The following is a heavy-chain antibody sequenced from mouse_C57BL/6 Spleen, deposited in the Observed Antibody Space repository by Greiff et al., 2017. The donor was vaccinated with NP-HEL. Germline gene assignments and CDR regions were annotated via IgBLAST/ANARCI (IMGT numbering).Heavy chain of an antibody. D-gene: IGHD3-2*02. J-gene: IGHJ3*01. CDR2: IDPENGDT. V-gene: IGHV14-4*01. CDR1: GFNITDDY. Sequence: EVKLMESGAELVRPGASVKLSCTASGFNITDDYMHWVKQRPEQGLEWIGWIDPENGDTEYASKFQGKATITADTSSNTAYLQLSSLTSEDTAVYYCTTGQTAQAKGFAYWGQGTLVTVSA. CDR3: TTGQTAQAKGFAY.